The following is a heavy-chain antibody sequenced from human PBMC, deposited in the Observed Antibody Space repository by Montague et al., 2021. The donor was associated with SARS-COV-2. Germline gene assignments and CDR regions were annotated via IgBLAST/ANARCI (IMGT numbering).Heavy chain of an antibody. CDR1: GGSFNNYY. CDR2: IDQGGAT. J-gene: IGHJ6*02. Sequence: SETLSLTCAVYGGSFNNYYWTWIRQAPGKGLEWIGEIDQGGATNYSPSLRSRLTLSVDTSKNQFSLRLRSVTAADTAVYYCARWGLRVATTETYYYFGMDVWGQGTTVTVSS. D-gene: IGHD5-12*01. V-gene: IGHV4-34*01. CDR3: ARWGLRVATTETYYYFGMDV.